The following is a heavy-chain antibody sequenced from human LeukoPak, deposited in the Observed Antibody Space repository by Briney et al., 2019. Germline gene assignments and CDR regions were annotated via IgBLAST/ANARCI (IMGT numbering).Heavy chain of an antibody. V-gene: IGHV1-18*01. CDR1: GYTFTSYG. CDR2: TSAYNGNT. D-gene: IGHD6-19*01. Sequence: ASVKVSCKASGYTFTSYGISWVRQASGQGLEWMGWTSAYNGNTNYAQKLQGRVTMTTDTSTSTAYMELRSLRSDDTAVYYCASGGSSGWYDWFDPWGQGTLVTVSS. J-gene: IGHJ5*02. CDR3: ASGGSSGWYDWFDP.